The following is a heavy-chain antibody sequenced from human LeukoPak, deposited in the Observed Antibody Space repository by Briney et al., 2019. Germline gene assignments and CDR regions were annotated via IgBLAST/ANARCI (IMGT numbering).Heavy chain of an antibody. CDR3: ARVSIAAAGSNGYMDV. CDR1: GGSFSGYY. V-gene: IGHV4-34*01. CDR2: INHSGST. D-gene: IGHD6-13*01. Sequence: PSETLSLTCAVYGGSFSGYYWSWIRQPPGKGLEWIGEINHSGSTNYNPSLKSRVTIPVDTSKNQFSLKLSSVTAADTAVYYCARVSIAAAGSNGYMDVWGKGTTVTVSS. J-gene: IGHJ6*03.